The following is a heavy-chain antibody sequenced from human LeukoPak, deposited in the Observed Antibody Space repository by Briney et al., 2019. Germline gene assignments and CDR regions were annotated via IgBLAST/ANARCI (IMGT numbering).Heavy chain of an antibody. CDR2: IIPIFGTA. J-gene: IGHJ4*02. CDR3: ARGDSSGSDY. V-gene: IGHV1-69*05. Sequence: ASVKVSCKASGGTFSSYAISWVRQAPGQGLEWMGRIIPIFGTANYAQKFQGRVTITTDESTSTAYMELSSLRSEDTAVYYYARGDSSGSDYWGQGTLVTVSS. CDR1: GGTFSSYA. D-gene: IGHD6-19*01.